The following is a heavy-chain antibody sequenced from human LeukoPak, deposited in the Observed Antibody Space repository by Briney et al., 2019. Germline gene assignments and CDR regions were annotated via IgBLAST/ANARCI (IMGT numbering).Heavy chain of an antibody. D-gene: IGHD6-6*01. CDR3: AKDRSIAARRDFDY. CDR2: ISWNSGSI. V-gene: IGHV3-9*01. Sequence: GGSLRLSCAASGFTFDDYAMHWVRHAPGEGLEWVSGISWNSGSIGYAESVKGRFTISRDNAKNSLYLQMNSLRAEDTALYYCAKDRSIAARRDFDYWGQGTLVTVSS. CDR1: GFTFDDYA. J-gene: IGHJ4*02.